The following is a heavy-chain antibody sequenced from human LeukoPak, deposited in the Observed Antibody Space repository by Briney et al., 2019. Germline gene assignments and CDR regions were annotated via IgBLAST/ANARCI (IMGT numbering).Heavy chain of an antibody. CDR3: AIRTDILTGNYTPYFDY. CDR1: GFTFSSYA. D-gene: IGHD3-9*01. V-gene: IGHV3-23*01. Sequence: GGSLRLSCAASGFTFSSYAMSWVRQAPGKGLEWVSAISGSGGSTYYADSVKGRFTISRDNSKNTLYLQMNSLRAEDTAVYYCAIRTDILTGNYTPYFDYWGQGTLVTVSS. J-gene: IGHJ4*02. CDR2: ISGSGGST.